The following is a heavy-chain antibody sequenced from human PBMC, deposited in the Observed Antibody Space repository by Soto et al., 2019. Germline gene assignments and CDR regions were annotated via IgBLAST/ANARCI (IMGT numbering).Heavy chain of an antibody. CDR1: GFIFSDYY. CDR2: ISRSGSAI. Sequence: QVQLVESGGGVVKAGGSLRLSCAASGFIFSDYYMTWIRQAPGKGLEWVSYISRSGSAIFYADSVKGRFTISRDNAKTSLYLQMNSLRAEDTAVYFCVSMFSRYDPLYYFDHWGQGILVTVSS. D-gene: IGHD1-1*01. J-gene: IGHJ4*02. CDR3: VSMFSRYDPLYYFDH. V-gene: IGHV3-11*01.